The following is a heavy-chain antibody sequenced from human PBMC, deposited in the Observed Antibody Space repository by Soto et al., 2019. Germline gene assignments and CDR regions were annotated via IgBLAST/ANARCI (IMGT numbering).Heavy chain of an antibody. J-gene: IGHJ4*02. Sequence: SETLSLTCTVSGGSISSYYWSWIRQPPGKGLGWIGYIYYTGSTNYNPSLKSRVTISVDTSKNQFSLKLTSVTAADTAVYYCAILAHGKFDYWGQGALVTVSS. D-gene: IGHD1-26*01. CDR1: GGSISSYY. CDR2: IYYTGST. V-gene: IGHV4-59*12. CDR3: AILAHGKFDY.